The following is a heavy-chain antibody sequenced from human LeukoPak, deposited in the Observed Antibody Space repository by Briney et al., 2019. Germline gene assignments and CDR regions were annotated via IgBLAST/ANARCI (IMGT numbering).Heavy chain of an antibody. J-gene: IGHJ4*02. Sequence: GGSLRLSCVASGFPFSSYWMSWVRQAPGKGLEWVANIKQDGSEKYYVDSVKGRFTISRDNAKNSVYLQMNSLRAEDAAVYYCARQLGGSGSYWGQGTLVTVSS. V-gene: IGHV3-7*01. CDR3: ARQLGGSGSY. D-gene: IGHD3-10*01. CDR1: GFPFSSYW. CDR2: IKQDGSEK.